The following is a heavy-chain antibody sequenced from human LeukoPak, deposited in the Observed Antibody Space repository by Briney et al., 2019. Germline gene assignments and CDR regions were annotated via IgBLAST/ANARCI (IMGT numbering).Heavy chain of an antibody. V-gene: IGHV5-51*01. CDR2: IYAGDSRS. CDR1: GYRFTSYW. J-gene: IGHJ4*02. Sequence: GESLKISCEASGYRFTSYWIVWVRQMPGKGLEWVGLIYAGDSRSRYSPALQGQVTMSVDRSINTAYLQWSGVKASDTAMYYCARLGEEEVDYWGQGTLVTVSS. D-gene: IGHD3-16*01. CDR3: ARLGEEEVDY.